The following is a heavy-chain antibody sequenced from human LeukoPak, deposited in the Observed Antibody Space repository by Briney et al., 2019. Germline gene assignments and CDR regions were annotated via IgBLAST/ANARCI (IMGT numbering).Heavy chain of an antibody. CDR1: GGSFNSGSYY. Sequence: SQTLSLTCTVSGGSFNSGSYYWSWIRQPAGKGLEWVGRIYTSGSTNYNPSLKSRVTISVDTSKNQFSLQLTSVTAADTAVYYCARAMRVDRFFDYWGQGILVTVSS. D-gene: IGHD5-12*01. V-gene: IGHV4-61*02. CDR2: IYTSGST. CDR3: ARAMRVDRFFDY. J-gene: IGHJ4*02.